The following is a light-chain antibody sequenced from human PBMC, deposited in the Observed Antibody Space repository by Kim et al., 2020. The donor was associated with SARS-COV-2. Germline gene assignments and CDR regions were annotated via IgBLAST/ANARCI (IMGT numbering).Light chain of an antibody. J-gene: IGLJ2*01. CDR3: ASWDDSLSGLV. CDR2: RNN. Sequence: GPRVTISCSGSSANSGSDDAYWYQQLPGTAPKVLIYRNNQRPSGVPDRFSGSKSDTAAALAISGLRSEDEGDYYCASWDDSLSGLVFGGGTKLTVL. V-gene: IGLV1-47*01. CDR1: SANSGSDD.